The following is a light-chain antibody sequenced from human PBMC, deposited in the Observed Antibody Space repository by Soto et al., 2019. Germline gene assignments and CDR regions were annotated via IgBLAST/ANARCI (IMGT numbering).Light chain of an antibody. CDR2: GAS. CDR1: QSVISTY. Sequence: EIVLTQSPATLSVSPGERATLSCRASQSVISTYLAWYQQKPGQAPRLLIYGASSRATGIPDRFSGSGSGTDFTLTISRLEPEDFAVYYCQQYGSSPITFGQGTRLEIK. V-gene: IGKV3-20*01. J-gene: IGKJ5*01. CDR3: QQYGSSPIT.